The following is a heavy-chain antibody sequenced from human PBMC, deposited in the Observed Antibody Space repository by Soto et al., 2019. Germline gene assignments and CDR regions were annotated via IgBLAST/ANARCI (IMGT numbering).Heavy chain of an antibody. D-gene: IGHD1-1*01. CDR1: GGSMSSSSYY. CDR2: IYYSGST. J-gene: IGHJ6*03. V-gene: IGHV4-39*01. CDR3: GSPRRYYYYYIRDV. Sequence: SETLSLTCTVSGGSMSSSSYYWGWIRQPPGKGLEWIGSIYYSGSTYYNPSLKSRVTISVDTSKNQFSLKLSSVTAADTAVYYCGSPRRYYYYYIRDVGGKGTRVNVSS.